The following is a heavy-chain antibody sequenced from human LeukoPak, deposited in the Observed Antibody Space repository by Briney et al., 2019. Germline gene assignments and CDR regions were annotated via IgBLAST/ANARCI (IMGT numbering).Heavy chain of an antibody. D-gene: IGHD3-22*01. V-gene: IGHV3-30*18. CDR3: AKDHVYDTSGHYYMFGY. CDR2: ISSDGSNK. CDR1: GFIFSSYG. J-gene: IGHJ4*02. Sequence: GRSLRLSCAASGFIFSSYGMHWVRQAPGKGLEWVAVISSDGSNKYYADSVKGRFTISRDNSKNTPYLQMNSLRAEDTAVYYCAKDHVYDTSGHYYMFGYWGQGTLVTVSS.